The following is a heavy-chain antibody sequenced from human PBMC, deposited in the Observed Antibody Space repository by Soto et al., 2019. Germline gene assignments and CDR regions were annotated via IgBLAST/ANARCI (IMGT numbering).Heavy chain of an antibody. J-gene: IGHJ6*02. D-gene: IGHD4-17*01. CDR2: IHSGGST. CDR3: ARDLYGDYGAYYYGLDV. V-gene: IGHV3-53*01. Sequence: EVQLVESGGGLIQPGGSLRLSCAASGFTVSSNCMSWFRQAPDKGREWVSVIHSGGSTYYADSVKGRFTISRENSKNTVYLQMNSLRAEDTAVYYCARDLYGDYGAYYYGLDVWGQGTTVTVSS. CDR1: GFTVSSNC.